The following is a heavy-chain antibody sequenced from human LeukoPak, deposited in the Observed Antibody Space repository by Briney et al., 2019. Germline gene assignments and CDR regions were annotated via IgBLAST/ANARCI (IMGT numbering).Heavy chain of an antibody. Sequence: PGGSLRLSCAASGFTFSSYWMSWVRQAPGKGLEWVANIKQDGSEKYYVDSVKGRFAISRDNAKNSLYLQMNSLRAEDTAVYYCARHGYSSGWYFSFDFWGQGTLVTVSS. CDR1: GFTFSSYW. CDR3: ARHGYSSGWYFSFDF. CDR2: IKQDGSEK. V-gene: IGHV3-7*01. D-gene: IGHD6-19*01. J-gene: IGHJ4*02.